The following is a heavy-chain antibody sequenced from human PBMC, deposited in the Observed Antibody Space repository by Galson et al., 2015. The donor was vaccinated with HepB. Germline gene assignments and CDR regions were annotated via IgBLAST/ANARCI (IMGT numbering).Heavy chain of an antibody. V-gene: IGHV3-49*04. CDR2: IRSKAYGGTT. J-gene: IGHJ5*02. D-gene: IGHD1-1*01. CDR3: TRGSNDDGGVRWFDP. Sequence: SLRLSCAASGFTFGDYAMSWVRQAPGKGLEWVGFIRSKAYGGTTEYAASVKGRFTISRDNSKSIAYLQMNSLKTEDTAVYYCTRGSNDDGGVRWFDPWGQGTLVTVSS. CDR1: GFTFGDYA.